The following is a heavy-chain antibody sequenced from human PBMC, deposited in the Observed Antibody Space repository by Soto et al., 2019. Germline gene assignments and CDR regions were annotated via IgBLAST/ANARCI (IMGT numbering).Heavy chain of an antibody. D-gene: IGHD6-19*01. V-gene: IGHV3-30*18. CDR3: AKDPPEWGAVAVTEGFDY. CDR2: ISYDGSNK. CDR1: GFTFSSYG. Sequence: GGSLRLSCAASGFTFSSYGMHWVRQAPGKGLEWVAVISYDGSNKYYADSVKGRFTISRDNSKNTLYLQMNSLRAEDTAVYYCAKDPPEWGAVAVTEGFDYWGQGTLVTVSS. J-gene: IGHJ4*02.